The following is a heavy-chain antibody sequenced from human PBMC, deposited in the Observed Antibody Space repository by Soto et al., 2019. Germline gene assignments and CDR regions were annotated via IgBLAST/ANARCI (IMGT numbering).Heavy chain of an antibody. V-gene: IGHV4-31*03. CDR3: GTLPPRIELTLLPIPT. Sequence: SETMSLTCTVSGGSISSAGYYWSWIRQHPGTGLEWIGHISYSGSTYYNTSLKSRVTISVDTSRNQFSLIVNSVTAADTAVYYCGTLPPRIELTLLPIPTWGQGNLVTVS. J-gene: IGHJ4*02. D-gene: IGHD2-8*01. CDR2: ISYSGST. CDR1: GGSISSAGYY.